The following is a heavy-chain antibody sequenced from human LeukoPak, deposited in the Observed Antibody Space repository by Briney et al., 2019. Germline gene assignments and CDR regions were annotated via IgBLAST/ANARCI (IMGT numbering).Heavy chain of an antibody. CDR2: ITTSGSNT. Sequence: GGSLRLSCAASGFTFSSSAMSWVRQAPGKGLEWVSAITTSGSNTFYADSVRGRFTISRDNSKNTLYLQMNSLRAEDTAVYYCAKRLESGADYYDYWGQGTLATVSS. J-gene: IGHJ4*02. V-gene: IGHV3-23*01. CDR3: AKRLESGADYYDY. CDR1: GFTFSSSA. D-gene: IGHD2/OR15-2a*01.